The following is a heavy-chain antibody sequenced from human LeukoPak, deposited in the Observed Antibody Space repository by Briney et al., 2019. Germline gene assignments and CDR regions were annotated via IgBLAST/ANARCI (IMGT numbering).Heavy chain of an antibody. CDR2: ISSSGSTI. CDR3: ANPNYYRPS. V-gene: IGHV3-48*03. Sequence: GGSLRLSCAASGFTFSSYEMNWVRQAPGKGLEWVSYISSSGSTIYYADSVKGRFTISRDNSKDTLYLQMNSLRAEDTAVYYCANPNYYRPSWGQGTLVTVSS. CDR1: GFTFSSYE. D-gene: IGHD3-22*01. J-gene: IGHJ4*02.